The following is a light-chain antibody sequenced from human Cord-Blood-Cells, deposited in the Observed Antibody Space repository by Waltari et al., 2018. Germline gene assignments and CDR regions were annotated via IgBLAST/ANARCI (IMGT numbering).Light chain of an antibody. Sequence: QSALTQPAPWPGSPGQSLTIPGLGTTMDVGGYNLASWYQQHPGKAPKLMIYEGSKRPSGVSNRFSGSKSGNTASLTISGLQAEDEADYYCCSYAGSSTWVFGGGTKLTVL. CDR3: CSYAGSSTWV. V-gene: IGLV2-23*01. CDR2: EGS. J-gene: IGLJ3*02. CDR1: TMDVGGYNL.